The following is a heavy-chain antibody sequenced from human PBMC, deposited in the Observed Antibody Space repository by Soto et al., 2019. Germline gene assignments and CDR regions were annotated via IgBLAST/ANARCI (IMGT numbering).Heavy chain of an antibody. J-gene: IGHJ4*02. V-gene: IGHV3-73*01. CDR1: GFTFSGSA. CDR2: IRSKANSYAT. D-gene: IGHD1-1*01. Sequence: WGSLRLSCAASGFTFSGSAMHWVRQASGKGLEWVGRIRSKANSYATAYAASVKGRFTISRDDSKNTAYLQMNSLKTEDTAVYYCTRHGDSNEKSHCYWGQGTLVNVSS. CDR3: TRHGDSNEKSHCY.